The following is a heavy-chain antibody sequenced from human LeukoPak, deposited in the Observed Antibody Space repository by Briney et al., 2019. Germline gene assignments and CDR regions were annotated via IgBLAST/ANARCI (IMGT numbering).Heavy chain of an antibody. J-gene: IGHJ3*01. CDR3: AKVLGDDLFDAFDV. CDR2: IHYSGNT. Sequence: TSETLSLTCTVSGGSTSSSNYYWGWIRQPPGKGLEWIGGIHYSGNTYYNPSLKSRVTISIDTSKNQFSLKLSSVTAADTAVYYCAKVLGDDLFDAFDVWGQGTTVSVSS. V-gene: IGHV4-39*01. CDR1: GGSTSSSNYY. D-gene: IGHD3-3*01.